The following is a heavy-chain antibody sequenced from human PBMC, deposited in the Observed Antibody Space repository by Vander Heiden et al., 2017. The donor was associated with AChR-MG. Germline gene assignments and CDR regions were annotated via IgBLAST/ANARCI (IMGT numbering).Heavy chain of an antibody. J-gene: IGHJ4*02. Sequence: QVHLAQSGAEVKEPGASVTVSCKASGYTFTGYFIHWVGQAPGQGLEWMGRINPNSGVTNYAPKFQGRVTMTRDTSISTAYMEVSRQTPDDRVVYYCAREGSGTSAWDSWGQGTLVTVSS. CDR1: GYTFTGYF. D-gene: IGHD6-19*01. CDR3: AREGSGTSAWDS. CDR2: INPNSGVT. V-gene: IGHV1-2*05.